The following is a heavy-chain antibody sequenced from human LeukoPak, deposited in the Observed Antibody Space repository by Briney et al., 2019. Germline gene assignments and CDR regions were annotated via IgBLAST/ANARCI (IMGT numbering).Heavy chain of an antibody. CDR3: ARVRNDSSGYDALDY. CDR2: INPNSGDT. Sequence: ASVKVSCKASGYAFTSYYIQWVRQAPGQGLECMGWINPNSGDTHFARNFQDTVTMTRDTSITTVYMSLTRLTSADTAVYYCARVRNDSSGYDALDYWGQGTLVTVSS. J-gene: IGHJ4*02. D-gene: IGHD3-22*01. CDR1: GYAFTSYY. V-gene: IGHV1-2*02.